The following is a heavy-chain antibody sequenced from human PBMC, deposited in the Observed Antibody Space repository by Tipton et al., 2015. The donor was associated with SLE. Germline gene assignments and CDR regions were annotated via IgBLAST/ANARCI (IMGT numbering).Heavy chain of an antibody. V-gene: IGHV3-21*01. CDR2: ISSSSTYI. Sequence: GSLRLSCAASGFTFSSYSMTWVRQAPGKGLEWVSSISSSSTYIYYADSVKGRFTISRDNAKNSLYLQMNSLRAEDTAVYYCARDRGYSGYDPPGYFDYWGQGTLVTVSS. CDR3: ARDRGYSGYDPPGYFDY. CDR1: GFTFSSYS. J-gene: IGHJ4*02. D-gene: IGHD5-12*01.